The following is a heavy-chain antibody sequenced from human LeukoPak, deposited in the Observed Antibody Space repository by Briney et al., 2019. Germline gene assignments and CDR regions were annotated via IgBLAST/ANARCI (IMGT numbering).Heavy chain of an antibody. V-gene: IGHV1-69*01. CDR2: FIPIFGTA. J-gene: IGHJ4*02. D-gene: IGHD4-23*01. Sequence: ASVKVSCKASVGTFSSHAIYWVRQAPGHGLEWIGGFIPIFGTATFAQKFQGRVTITADESTSTAFMYLNSLRSDDTAVYYCARDRYGGNLDSSFDYWGQGTLVTVSS. CDR3: ARDRYGGNLDSSFDY. CDR1: VGTFSSHA.